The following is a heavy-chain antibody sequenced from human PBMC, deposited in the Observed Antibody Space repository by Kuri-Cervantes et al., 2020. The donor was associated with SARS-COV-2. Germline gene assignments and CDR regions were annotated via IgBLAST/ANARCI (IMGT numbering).Heavy chain of an antibody. D-gene: IGHD6-19*01. Sequence: GESLKISCAASGFTFSSYGMHWVRQAPGKGLEWVAFIRYDGSNKYYADSVKGRFTISRDNAKNSLYLQMNSLRAEDTAVYYCARDIEPYLSIAVAGPVDWCDPWGQGTLVTVSS. CDR1: GFTFSSYG. J-gene: IGHJ5*02. CDR2: IRYDGSNK. CDR3: ARDIEPYLSIAVAGPVDWCDP. V-gene: IGHV3-30*02.